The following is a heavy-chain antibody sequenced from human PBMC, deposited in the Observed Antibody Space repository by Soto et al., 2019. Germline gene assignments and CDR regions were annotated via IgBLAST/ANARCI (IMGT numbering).Heavy chain of an antibody. J-gene: IGHJ4*02. CDR1: GGSISSGGYY. CDR3: AREAAARPLFDY. V-gene: IGHV4-31*03. CDR2: IYYSGST. D-gene: IGHD6-6*01. Sequence: PSETLSLTCTVSGGSISSGGYYWSWIRQHPGKGLAWIGYIYYSGSTYYNPSLKSRVTISVDTSKNQFSLKLSSVTAADTAVYYCAREAAARPLFDYWGQGTLVTVSS.